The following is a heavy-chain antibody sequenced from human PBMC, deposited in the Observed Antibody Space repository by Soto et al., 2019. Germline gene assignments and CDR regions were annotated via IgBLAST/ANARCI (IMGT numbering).Heavy chain of an antibody. D-gene: IGHD6-6*01. V-gene: IGHV3-30*18. Sequence: PGGSLRLACAASGFTFSSYGMHWVRQAQGKGLEWVAVISYDGSNKYYADSVKGRFTISRDNSKNTLYLQMNSLRAEDTAAYYCAKAEWTIAARSHYHGMDVGGQGTTVTVSS. CDR2: ISYDGSNK. J-gene: IGHJ6*02. CDR3: AKAEWTIAARSHYHGMDV. CDR1: GFTFSSYG.